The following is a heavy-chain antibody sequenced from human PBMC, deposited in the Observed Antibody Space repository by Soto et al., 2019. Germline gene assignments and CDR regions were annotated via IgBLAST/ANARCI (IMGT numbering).Heavy chain of an antibody. J-gene: IGHJ5*02. CDR3: AGHCTTTSCYWRFDP. CDR1: GGSFSGYP. CDR2: INHRGST. Sequence: SETLSLTCAVYGGSFSGYPWSWIRQPPGKGLEWIGEINHRGSTNYNPSLKSRVTISVDTSKNQFSLKVSSVTAADTAVYYCAGHCTTTSCYWRFDPSGQGTLVTVSS. V-gene: IGHV4-34*01. D-gene: IGHD2-2*01.